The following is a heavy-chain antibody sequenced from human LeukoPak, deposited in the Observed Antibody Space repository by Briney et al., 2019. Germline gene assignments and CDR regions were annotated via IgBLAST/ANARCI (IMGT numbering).Heavy chain of an antibody. J-gene: IGHJ4*02. D-gene: IGHD3-22*01. Sequence: GGSLRLSCAASGFTFSSYAMSWVRQAPGKGLEWVSAISGSGGSTYYADSVKGRFTISRDNSKNTLYLQMNSLRAEDAAVYYCAKGAPYYYDSSGSPHFDYWGQGTLVTVSS. V-gene: IGHV3-23*01. CDR1: GFTFSSYA. CDR2: ISGSGGST. CDR3: AKGAPYYYDSSGSPHFDY.